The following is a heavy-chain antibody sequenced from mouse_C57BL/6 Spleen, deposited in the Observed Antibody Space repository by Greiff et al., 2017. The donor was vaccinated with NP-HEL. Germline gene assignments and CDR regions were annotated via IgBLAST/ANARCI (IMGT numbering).Heavy chain of an antibody. CDR3: ARCYDGYWGFAY. Sequence: EVQLQQSGPELVKPGASVKIPCKASGYTFTDYNMDWVKQSHGKSLEWIGYINPNNGGTIYNQKFKGKATLTVDTSSSTAYMELRSLTSEDTAVYYCARCYDGYWGFAYWGQGTLVTVSA. J-gene: IGHJ3*01. D-gene: IGHD2-3*01. CDR1: GYTFTDYN. CDR2: INPNNGGT. V-gene: IGHV1-18*01.